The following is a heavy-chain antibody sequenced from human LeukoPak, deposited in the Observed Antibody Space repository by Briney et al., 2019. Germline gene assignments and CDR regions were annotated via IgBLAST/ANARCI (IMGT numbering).Heavy chain of an antibody. CDR3: TTVYCSGGSCYFLDY. J-gene: IGHJ4*02. CDR1: GFTFSNAW. CDR2: IKSKTDGGTT. D-gene: IGHD2-15*01. Sequence: GGSLRLSCAASGFTFSNAWMSWVRQAPGKGLEWVGRIKSKTDGGTTDYAAPVKGRFTISRDDSKNTLYLQMNSLKTEDTAMYYCTTVYCSGGSCYFLDYWGQGTLVTVSS. V-gene: IGHV3-15*01.